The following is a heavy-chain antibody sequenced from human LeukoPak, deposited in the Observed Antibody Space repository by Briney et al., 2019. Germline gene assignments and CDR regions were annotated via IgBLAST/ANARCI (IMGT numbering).Heavy chain of an antibody. CDR3: AKVQSDIVVAMFFSFDV. V-gene: IGHV3-21*06. Sequence: GGSLRLSRGGSGFGFNSESMNRVRQAPGKGLEWVASIIGSGSEMFYADSLKGRFTISRDNSKNSLYLQMNSLRVEDTAVYYCAKVQSDIVVAMFFSFDVWGQGTMVSVSS. CDR1: GFGFNSES. D-gene: IGHD1-26*01. CDR2: IIGSGSEM. J-gene: IGHJ3*01.